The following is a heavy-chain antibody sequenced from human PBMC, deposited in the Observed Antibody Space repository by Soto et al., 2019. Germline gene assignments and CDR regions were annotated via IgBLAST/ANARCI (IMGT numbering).Heavy chain of an antibody. V-gene: IGHV1-69*01. J-gene: IGHJ4*02. CDR3: ASSLRSYHDILTGYYKNFDH. CDR2: IIPIFGTA. Sequence: QVQLVQSGAEVKKPGSSVKVSCKASGGTFSSYGISWVRQAPGQGLEWMGGIIPIFGTANYAQKFQGRVTITEDESTSTVDVELSSLRSEVMDVYYCASSLRSYHDILTGYYKNFDHCGQETIVTVSS. D-gene: IGHD3-9*01. CDR1: GGTFSSYG.